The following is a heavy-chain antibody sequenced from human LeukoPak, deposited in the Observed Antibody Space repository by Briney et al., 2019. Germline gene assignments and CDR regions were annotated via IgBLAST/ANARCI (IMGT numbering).Heavy chain of an antibody. Sequence: SETLSLTCTVSGASISSGSYYWSWIRQPAGKGLEWIGRIYTSGSTNYNPSLKSRVTISVDTSKNQFSLKLSSVTAADTAVYYCAREVGTWNSWFDPWGQGTLVTVSS. V-gene: IGHV4-61*02. D-gene: IGHD1-7*01. CDR1: GASISSGSYY. J-gene: IGHJ5*02. CDR2: IYTSGST. CDR3: AREVGTWNSWFDP.